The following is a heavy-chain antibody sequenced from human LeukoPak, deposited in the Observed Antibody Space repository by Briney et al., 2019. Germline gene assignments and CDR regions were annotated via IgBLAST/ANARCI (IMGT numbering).Heavy chain of an antibody. D-gene: IGHD5-12*01. CDR2: ISSSGTTI. J-gene: IGHJ4*02. CDR1: GFTFSSYA. V-gene: IGHV3-48*02. CDR3: ACARSGGAYLDY. Sequence: GGSLRLSCAASGFTFSSYAMSWVRQAPGKGLEWVSYISSSGTTIYYADSVKGRFTISRDNAKSSLYLQMNSLRDEDTAVYYCACARSGGAYLDYWGQGTLVTVSS.